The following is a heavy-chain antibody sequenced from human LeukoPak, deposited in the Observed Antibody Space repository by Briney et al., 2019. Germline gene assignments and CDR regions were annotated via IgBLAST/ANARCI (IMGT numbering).Heavy chain of an antibody. CDR1: GYTFTSYG. CDR3: ARDATIFGVVIIPVDY. V-gene: IGHV1-18*01. J-gene: IGHJ4*02. CDR2: ISAYNGNT. Sequence: EASVKVSCKASGYTFTSYGISWVRQAPGQGLEWMGWISAYNGNTNYAQKLQGRVTMTTDTSTSTAYVELRSLRSDDTAVYYCARDATIFGVVIIPVDYWGQGTLVTVSS. D-gene: IGHD3-3*01.